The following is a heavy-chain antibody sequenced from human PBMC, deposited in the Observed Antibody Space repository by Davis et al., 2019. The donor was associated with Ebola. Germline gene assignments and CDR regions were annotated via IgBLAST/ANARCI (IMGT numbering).Heavy chain of an antibody. Sequence: GESLKISCAASGFTFSSYDMHWVRQATGKGLEWVSAIGTAGDTYYPGSVKGRFTISRENAKNSLYLQMNSLRAEDTAVYYCAKDGESLRYFDWSSPMDVWGKGTTV. CDR2: IGTAGDT. D-gene: IGHD3-9*01. CDR1: GFTFSSYD. J-gene: IGHJ6*03. CDR3: AKDGESLRYFDWSSPMDV. V-gene: IGHV3-13*01.